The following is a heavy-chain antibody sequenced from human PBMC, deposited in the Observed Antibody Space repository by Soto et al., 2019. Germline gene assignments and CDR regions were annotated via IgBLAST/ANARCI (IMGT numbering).Heavy chain of an antibody. V-gene: IGHV3-11*05. CDR3: ARDSSDYDILTGSTHKTDY. CDR1: GFTFSDYY. Sequence: GSLRLSCAASGFTFSDYYMSWIRQAPGKGLEWVSYISSSSSYTNYADSVKGRFTISRDNAKNSLYLQMNSLRAEDTAVYYCARDSSDYDILTGSTHKTDYWGQGTLVTVSS. J-gene: IGHJ4*02. D-gene: IGHD3-9*01. CDR2: ISSSSSYT.